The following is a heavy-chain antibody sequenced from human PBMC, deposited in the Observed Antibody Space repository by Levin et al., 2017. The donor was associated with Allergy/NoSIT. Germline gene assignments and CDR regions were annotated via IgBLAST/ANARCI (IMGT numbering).Heavy chain of an antibody. CDR1: GFTFSNYW. Sequence: GESLKISCAASGFTFSNYWMHWVRQVPGKGPVWVSRISADESNSNYADSVKGRFTISRDNAKDTLYLQMTSLRVEDTALYYCAREVYGDYGFVYWGQGTLVTVSS. CDR2: ISADESNS. J-gene: IGHJ4*02. V-gene: IGHV3-74*01. D-gene: IGHD4-17*01. CDR3: AREVYGDYGFVY.